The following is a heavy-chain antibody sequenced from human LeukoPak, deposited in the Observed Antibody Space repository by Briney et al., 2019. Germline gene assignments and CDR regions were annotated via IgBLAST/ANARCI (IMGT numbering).Heavy chain of an antibody. V-gene: IGHV4-38-2*01. CDR3: ARANYFDP. Sequence: PSETLSLTCAVSGYSISSGYYWGWIRQPPGKGLEWIGSIYHSGSTNYNPSLKSRVTISVDTSKNQFSLKLNSVTAADTAVYYCARANYFDPWGQGTLVTVSS. CDR1: GYSISSGYY. J-gene: IGHJ5*02. CDR2: IYHSGST.